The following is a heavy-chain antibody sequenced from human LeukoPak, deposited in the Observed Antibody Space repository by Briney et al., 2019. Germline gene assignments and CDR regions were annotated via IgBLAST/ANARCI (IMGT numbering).Heavy chain of an antibody. D-gene: IGHD2-21*01. CDR1: GGSISSSSYY. J-gene: IGHJ4*02. V-gene: IGHV4-39*01. CDR2: IYYSGST. CDR3: ANSIPLFYY. Sequence: PSETLSLTCTVSGGSISSSSYYWGWIRQPPVKGLEWIGSIYYSGSTYCNPSLKSRVSISVDTSKNQFSLKLSSVTAADTAVYYCANSIPLFYYWGQGTLVTVSS.